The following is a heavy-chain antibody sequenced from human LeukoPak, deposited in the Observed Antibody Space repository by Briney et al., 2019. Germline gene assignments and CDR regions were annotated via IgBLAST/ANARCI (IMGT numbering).Heavy chain of an antibody. CDR3: AGGGGY. CDR1: GYSFTTDW. D-gene: IGHD3-16*01. V-gene: IGHV5-51*01. J-gene: IGHJ4*02. Sequence: GESLKISCKGSGYSFTTDWIGWVRQMPGKGLEWMGIIRPGDSNTGYSPSFQGQVTISVDKSINTAYLQWSSLKASGNAFYYCAGGGGYWGQGTLVTVSS. CDR2: IRPGDSNT.